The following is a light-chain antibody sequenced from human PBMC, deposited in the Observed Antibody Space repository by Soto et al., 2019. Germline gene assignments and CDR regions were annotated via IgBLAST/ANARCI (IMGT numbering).Light chain of an antibody. V-gene: IGLV1-40*01. CDR1: SSNIGAGYD. CDR2: GNS. CDR3: QSYDSSLSGYV. J-gene: IGLJ1*01. Sequence: QSVLTQPPSVSGAPGQRVTISCTGSSSNIGAGYDVNWYQQLPGTAPKLLIYGNSNRPSGVPDRFSGSKSGTSASLAITGLQAEDEADYYCQSYDSSLSGYVFGTGTQLTVL.